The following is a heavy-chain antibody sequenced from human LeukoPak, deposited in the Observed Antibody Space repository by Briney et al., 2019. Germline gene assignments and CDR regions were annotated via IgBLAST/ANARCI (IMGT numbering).Heavy chain of an antibody. CDR3: ARLGVYGSGSYYWFDP. D-gene: IGHD3-10*01. V-gene: IGHV1-3*03. J-gene: IGHJ5*02. Sequence: ASVKVSCKASGYTFTSYAMHWVRQAPGQRLEWMGWINAGNGNTKYSQEFQGRVTITRDTSTSTAYMELSSLRSEDTAVYYCARLGVYGSGSYYWFDPWGQGTLVTVSS. CDR2: INAGNGNT. CDR1: GYTFTSYA.